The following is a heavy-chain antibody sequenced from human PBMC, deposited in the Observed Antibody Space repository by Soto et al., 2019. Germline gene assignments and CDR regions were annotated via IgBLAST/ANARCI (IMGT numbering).Heavy chain of an antibody. J-gene: IGHJ4*02. D-gene: IGHD3-22*01. Sequence: QITLKESGPTLVKPTQTLTLTCTFSGFSLSTSGVGVGWIRQPPGKALEWLALIYWDDDKRYSPSLKSRLTITNXXPXNXGVLTMTNMDPVDTATYYCAHSGYYDSSGYHEGFDYWGQGTLVTVSS. CDR3: AHSGYYDSSGYHEGFDY. V-gene: IGHV2-5*02. CDR1: GFSLSTSGVG. CDR2: IYWDDDK.